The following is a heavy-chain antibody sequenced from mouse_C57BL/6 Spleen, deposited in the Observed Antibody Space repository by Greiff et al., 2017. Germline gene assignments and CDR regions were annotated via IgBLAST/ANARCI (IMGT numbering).Heavy chain of an antibody. CDR3: ARGDYCGSSLRFAY. CDR2: IHPNSGST. J-gene: IGHJ3*01. V-gene: IGHV1-64*01. D-gene: IGHD1-1*01. CDR1: GYTFTSYW. Sequence: QVQLQQPGAELVKPGASVKLSCKASGYTFTSYWMHWVKQRPGQGLEWIGMIHPNSGSTNYNEKFKSKATLTVDTSSSTAYMQLSSLTSADSAVYFCARGDYCGSSLRFAYWGQGTLVTVSA.